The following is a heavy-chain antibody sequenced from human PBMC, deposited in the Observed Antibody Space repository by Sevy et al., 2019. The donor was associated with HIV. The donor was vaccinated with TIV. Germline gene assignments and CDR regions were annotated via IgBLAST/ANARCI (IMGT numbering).Heavy chain of an antibody. D-gene: IGHD3-22*01. V-gene: IGHV3-33*01. CDR3: ARGGDFNDRSAKRDFDY. J-gene: IGHJ4*02. CDR2: IWNDGSNK. CDR1: GFTFSNYG. Sequence: GGPLRLSFAASGFTFSNYGMHWVRQAPGKGLEWVAVIWNDGSNKNYADSVKGRFTNSRDNSKNTLYLQMNSLRVEDTAVYFCARGGDFNDRSAKRDFDYWGQGTLVTVSS.